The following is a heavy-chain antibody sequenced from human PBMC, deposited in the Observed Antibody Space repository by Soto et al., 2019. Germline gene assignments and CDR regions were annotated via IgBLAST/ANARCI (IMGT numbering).Heavy chain of an antibody. Sequence: QVQLVQSGAEVKKPGASVKVSCKASGYTFTSYAMHWVRQAPGQSLEWMGWANGGNGNTKYSQKFQDRVTMTRDTSASTAYMELSSLRSEDTAVYYCARGIAVAGNYWGQGTLVTVSS. CDR3: ARGIAVAGNY. CDR2: ANGGNGNT. D-gene: IGHD6-19*01. CDR1: GYTFTSYA. V-gene: IGHV1-3*01. J-gene: IGHJ4*02.